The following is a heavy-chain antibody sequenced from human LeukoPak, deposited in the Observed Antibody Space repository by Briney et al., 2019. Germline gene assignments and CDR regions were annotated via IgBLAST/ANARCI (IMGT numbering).Heavy chain of an antibody. CDR1: GDTIRRYA. CDR3: AVPSRFRGACDI. CDR2: IMPIFPTP. Sequence: GASVKVSCKASGDTIRRYAISWVRQAPGQGLEWMGGIMPIFPTPDYAQKFQGRLTITVDEDTSTTYMELNSLRFEDTAMYYCAVPSRFRGACDIWGQGTMVTVSS. J-gene: IGHJ3*02. D-gene: IGHD2-2*01. V-gene: IGHV1-69*01.